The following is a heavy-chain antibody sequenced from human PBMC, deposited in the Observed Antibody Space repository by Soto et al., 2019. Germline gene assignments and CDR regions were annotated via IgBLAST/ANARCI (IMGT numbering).Heavy chain of an antibody. CDR2: IIPIFGPA. CDR3: ARVDGSGYYYAY. V-gene: IGHV1-69*01. D-gene: IGHD3-22*01. J-gene: IGHJ4*02. CDR1: GGTFSTYT. Sequence: QVQLVQSGAEVKKPGSSVKVSCKASGGTFSTYTISWVRQAPGQGLEWMGGIIPIFGPADYAQKFQGRVTIPADESTSTAYMELSSLRSEATAVYYCARVDGSGYYYAYWGQGTLVTVSS.